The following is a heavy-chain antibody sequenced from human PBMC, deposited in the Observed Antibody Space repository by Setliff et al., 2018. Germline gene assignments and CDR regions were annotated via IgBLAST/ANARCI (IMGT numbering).Heavy chain of an antibody. Sequence: SETLSLTCNVSGVSISSYYWSWIRQAPGKGLKSLGYIQNSGGINYNPSLKSRVTISVDTSTNQFSLKLTSVTAADTAVYYCARLSWNGLRYFGLDVWGQGTTVTVSS. D-gene: IGHD3-3*01. CDR2: IQNSGGI. V-gene: IGHV4-59*01. CDR1: GVSISSYY. CDR3: ARLSWNGLRYFGLDV. J-gene: IGHJ6*02.